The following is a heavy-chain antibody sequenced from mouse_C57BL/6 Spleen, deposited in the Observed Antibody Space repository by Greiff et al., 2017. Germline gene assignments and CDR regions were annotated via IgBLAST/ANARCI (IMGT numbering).Heavy chain of an antibody. CDR2: IDPSDSET. Sequence: QVQLQQPGAELVRPGSSVKLSCKASGYTFTSYWMHWVKQRPIQGLEWIGNIDPSDSETHYNQKFKDKATLTVDKSSSTAYMQLSSLTSEDSAVYYCARGTGPLYAMDDWGKGTSVTVSS. J-gene: IGHJ4*01. CDR3: ARGTGPLYAMDD. CDR1: GYTFTSYW. V-gene: IGHV1-52*01. D-gene: IGHD3-3*01.